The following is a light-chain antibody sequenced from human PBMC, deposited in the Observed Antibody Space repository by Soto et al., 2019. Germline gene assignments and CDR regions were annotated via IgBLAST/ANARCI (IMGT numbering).Light chain of an antibody. J-gene: IGKJ1*01. V-gene: IGKV1-16*01. Sequence: DIQMTQSPSALSASVGDRVSITCRASQGISTYLNWYQQKPGKAPKLLIYTASSLQSGVPSRFSGSGFGTDFTLTISSLQPDDFATYYCQQYNSYSWTFGQGTKVDIK. CDR3: QQYNSYSWT. CDR1: QGISTY. CDR2: TAS.